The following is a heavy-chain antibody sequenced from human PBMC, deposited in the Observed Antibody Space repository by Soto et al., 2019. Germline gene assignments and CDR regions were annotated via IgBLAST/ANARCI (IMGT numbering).Heavy chain of an antibody. CDR2: MKQDGSEK. CDR1: AFTFTNYW. D-gene: IGHD2-2*01. CDR3: AREVVVSRGASYFGY. V-gene: IGHV3-7*01. J-gene: IGHJ4*02. Sequence: GGSLRLSCAASAFTFTNYWMSWVRQAPGKGLEWVASMKQDGSEKYYVDSVRGRFTISRDNTKNSLYLQMNSLRAEDTAIYYCAREVVVSRGASYFGYWGQGTLVTVSS.